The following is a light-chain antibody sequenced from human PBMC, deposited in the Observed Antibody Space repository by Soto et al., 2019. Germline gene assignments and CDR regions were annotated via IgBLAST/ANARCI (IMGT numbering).Light chain of an antibody. CDR3: QQRSTGT. CDR1: QTINNF. V-gene: IGKV3-11*01. CDR2: DAS. Sequence: EVVLTQSPATLFLSPGERATLSCRASQTINNFLAWYQQKPGQAPRLLIYDASSRAAGVPGRFSGSGSGTDFTLTITSLEPEDFALYHCQQRSTGTFGGGTKV. J-gene: IGKJ4*01.